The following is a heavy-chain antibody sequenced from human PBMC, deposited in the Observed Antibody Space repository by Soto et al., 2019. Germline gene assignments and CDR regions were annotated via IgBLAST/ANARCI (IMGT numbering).Heavy chain of an antibody. CDR2: ISDYSGSI. J-gene: IGHJ6*02. CDR3: AKSMGGTANGIDV. V-gene: IGHV3-9*01. CDR1: GFRFDDYG. Sequence: EVQLVESGGGLVQPGRSLRLSCAASGFRFDDYGMHWVRQVLGKGMEWVSGISDYSGSIGYAVSVKGRFSISRDNAKNSLYLQMNSLRAEDTALYYCAKSMGGTANGIDVWGQGTTVNVSS. D-gene: IGHD2-15*01.